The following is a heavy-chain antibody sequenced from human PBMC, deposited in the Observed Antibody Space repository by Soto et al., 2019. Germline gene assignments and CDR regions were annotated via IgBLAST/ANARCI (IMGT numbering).Heavy chain of an antibody. CDR2: IFHSGIT. CDR1: GDPFSNHY. J-gene: IGHJ5*01. CDR3: ARDRYFYDSRGYYRTLDS. V-gene: IGHV4-59*11. Sequence: SETLSLTCTISGDPFSNHYWTWIRQSPGKGLEWIGYIFHSGITDYNPSVKSRVTISIDKSRNLFSLNLTSVTAADTAVYYCARDRYFYDSRGYYRTLDSWGQGTLVTVSS. D-gene: IGHD3-22*01.